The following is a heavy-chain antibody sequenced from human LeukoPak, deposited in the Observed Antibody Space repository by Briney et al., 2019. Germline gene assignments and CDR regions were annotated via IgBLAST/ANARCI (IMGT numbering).Heavy chain of an antibody. D-gene: IGHD4-23*01. CDR2: IYSGGST. CDR3: ARDGGYGGNSEPDAFDI. V-gene: IGHV3-66*02. CDR1: GFTVSSNY. J-gene: IGHJ3*02. Sequence: GGSLRLSCAASGFTVSSNYMSWVRQAPGKGVEWVSDIYSGGSTYYADSVKGRFTISRDNSKNTLYLQMNSLRAEDTAVYYCARDGGYGGNSEPDAFDIWGQGTMVTVSS.